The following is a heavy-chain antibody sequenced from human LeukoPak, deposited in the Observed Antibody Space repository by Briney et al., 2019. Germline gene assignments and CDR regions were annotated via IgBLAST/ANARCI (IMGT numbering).Heavy chain of an antibody. CDR3: ARAWGGSYFGLDY. Sequence: PGRSLRLSCAASGFTFSSYAMHWVRQAPGKGLEYVSAISSNGGSTYYANSVKGRFTISRDNSKNTLYLQMGSLRAEDMAVYYCARAWGGSYFGLDYWGQGTLVTVSS. CDR2: ISSNGGST. J-gene: IGHJ4*02. CDR1: GFTFSSYA. D-gene: IGHD1-26*01. V-gene: IGHV3-64*01.